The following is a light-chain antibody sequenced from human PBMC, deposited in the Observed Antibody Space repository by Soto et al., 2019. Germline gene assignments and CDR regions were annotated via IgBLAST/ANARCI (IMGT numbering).Light chain of an antibody. J-gene: IGLJ2*01. CDR3: QTWGSGIVV. V-gene: IGLV4-69*01. CDR2: LNSDGSH. CDR1: SGHSNYA. Sequence: QPVLTQSPSASASLGASVKLTCTLSSGHSNYAIAWHQQQSEKGPRYLMKLNSDGSHSKGDGIPYRFSGSSSGAERYLTISSHQSEDEADYYCQTWGSGIVVFGGGTKLTVL.